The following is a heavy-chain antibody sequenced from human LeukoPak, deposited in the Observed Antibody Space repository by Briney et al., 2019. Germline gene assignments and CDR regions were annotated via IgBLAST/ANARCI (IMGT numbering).Heavy chain of an antibody. CDR1: GSTFSAYY. CDR2: ISTTSSYT. Sequence: KPGGSLRLSCAASGSTFSAYYMSWIRQAPGKGLEWVSYISTTSSYTNHADSVKGRFTISRDNAKNSLYLQMNSLRAEDTAVYYCARGIAAAANYFDYWGQGTLVTVSS. V-gene: IGHV3-11*05. D-gene: IGHD6-13*01. CDR3: ARGIAAAANYFDY. J-gene: IGHJ4*02.